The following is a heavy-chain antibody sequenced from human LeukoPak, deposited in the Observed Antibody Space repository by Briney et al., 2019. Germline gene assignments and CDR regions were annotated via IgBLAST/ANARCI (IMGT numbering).Heavy chain of an antibody. V-gene: IGHV4-34*01. CDR2: INHSGST. D-gene: IGHD3-22*01. CDR1: GGSFSGYY. J-gene: IGHJ4*02. CDR3: ARDRHKYNYDSGGYPPY. Sequence: SETLSLTCRISGGSFSGYYWSWIRQPPGKGLEWIGEINHSGSTNYHPSLRSRVTISVDKSKNQFSLKLNSVSAADTAVYYCARDRHKYNYDSGGYPPYWGQGTLVTVSS.